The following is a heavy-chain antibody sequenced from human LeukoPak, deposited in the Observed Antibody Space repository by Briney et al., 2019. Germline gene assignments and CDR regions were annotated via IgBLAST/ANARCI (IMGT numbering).Heavy chain of an antibody. CDR2: IYYSGST. V-gene: IGHV4-59*01. CDR3: ARASFGDPGYMDV. J-gene: IGHJ6*03. D-gene: IGHD2/OR15-2a*01. CDR1: GGSISSYY. Sequence: SETLSLTCTVSGGSISSYYWSWIRQPPGKGLEWIGYIYYSGSTNYNPSPKSRVTISIDTSKNQFSLKLSSVTAADTAVYYCARASFGDPGYMDVWGKGTTVTTSS.